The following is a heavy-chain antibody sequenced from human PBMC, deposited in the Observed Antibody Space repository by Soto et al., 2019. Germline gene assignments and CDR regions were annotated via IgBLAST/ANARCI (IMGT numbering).Heavy chain of an antibody. CDR2: ISSSSSYI. V-gene: IGHV3-21*01. Sequence: EVQLVESGGGLVKPGGSLRLSCAASGFTFSSYSMNWVRQAPGKGLEWVSSISSSSSYIYYADSVKGRFTISRDNAKNSLYLQMNSLRAEDTAVYYCARDTSNWGIFDYFDYWGQGTLVTVSS. D-gene: IGHD7-27*01. CDR3: ARDTSNWGIFDYFDY. CDR1: GFTFSSYS. J-gene: IGHJ4*02.